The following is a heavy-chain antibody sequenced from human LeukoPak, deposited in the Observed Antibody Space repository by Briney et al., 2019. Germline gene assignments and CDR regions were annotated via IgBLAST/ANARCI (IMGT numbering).Heavy chain of an antibody. Sequence: SETLSLTCAVYGGSFSGYYWSWIRQPPGKGLEWIGEINHSGSTNYNLSLKSRVTISVDTSKNQFSLKLSSVTAADTAVYYCARDQVVVAASYYMDVWGKGTTVTVSS. CDR2: INHSGST. V-gene: IGHV4-34*01. CDR3: ARDQVVVAASYYMDV. D-gene: IGHD2-15*01. CDR1: GGSFSGYY. J-gene: IGHJ6*03.